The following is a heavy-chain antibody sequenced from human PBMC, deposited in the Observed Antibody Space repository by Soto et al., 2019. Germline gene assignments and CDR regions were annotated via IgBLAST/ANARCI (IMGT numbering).Heavy chain of an antibody. CDR1: GYTFTSYG. D-gene: IGHD3-9*01. V-gene: IGHV1-18*04. CDR2: ISAYNGNT. J-gene: IGHJ4*02. CDR3: ARWWEGTYYDILVLDY. Sequence: ASVKISCKASGYTFTSYGISWVRQAPGQELEWMGWISAYNGNTNNAQNLQGRVTMTTDTFTSTAYMELMSLRSDDTALFFCARWWEGTYYDILVLDYWGQGTLVTVSS.